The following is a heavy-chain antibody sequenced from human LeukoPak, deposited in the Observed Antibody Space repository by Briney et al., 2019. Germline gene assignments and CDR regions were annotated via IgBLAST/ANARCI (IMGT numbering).Heavy chain of an antibody. J-gene: IGHJ5*02. Sequence: GGSLRLSCAASGFTFSSYWMHWVRQVPGKGLLLVARINTYGTSTSYGDSVEGRFTISRDNAKNTLDLEMKSLRDDDTAVYYCARGSSTVTTRDWFDPWGQGTQVTVSS. CDR3: ARGSSTVTTRDWFDP. CDR1: GFTFSSYW. V-gene: IGHV3-74*03. CDR2: INTYGTST. D-gene: IGHD4-17*01.